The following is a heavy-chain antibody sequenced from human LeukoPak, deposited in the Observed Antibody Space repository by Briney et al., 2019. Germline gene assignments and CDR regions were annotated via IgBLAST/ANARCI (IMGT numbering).Heavy chain of an antibody. D-gene: IGHD3-22*01. CDR1: GGSISSYY. J-gene: IGHJ3*02. CDR2: IYTSGST. Sequence: SETLSLTCTVSGGSISSYYWSWIRQPAGKGLEWIGRIYTSGSTNYNPSLKSRVTMSVDTSKNQFSLKLSSVTAADRAVYYCATSSDSSGYYSDDAFDIWGQGTMVTVSS. V-gene: IGHV4-4*07. CDR3: ATSSDSSGYYSDDAFDI.